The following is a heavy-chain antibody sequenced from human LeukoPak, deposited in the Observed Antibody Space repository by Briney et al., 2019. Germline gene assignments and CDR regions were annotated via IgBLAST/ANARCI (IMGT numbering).Heavy chain of an antibody. CDR1: GFTVSSNY. D-gene: IGHD2-15*01. Sequence: GGSLRLSCAASGFTVSSNYMSWVRQTPGKGLEWVSVIYSGGSTFYTDSVKGRFTISRDNSKNTLYLQMNSLRAEDTAVYYCARSMGGGYCVGGSCSTLYYYYYMDVWGKGATVTVSS. CDR2: IYSGGST. CDR3: ARSMGGGYCVGGSCSTLYYYYYMDV. J-gene: IGHJ6*03. V-gene: IGHV3-53*01.